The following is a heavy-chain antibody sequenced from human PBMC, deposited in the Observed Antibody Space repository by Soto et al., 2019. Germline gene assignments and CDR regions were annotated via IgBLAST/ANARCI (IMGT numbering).Heavy chain of an antibody. CDR1: GYSFTSYW. V-gene: IGHV5-51*01. CDR3: ARHVETDDYSNYYYYYYGMDV. CDR2: IYPGDSDT. D-gene: IGHD4-4*01. J-gene: IGHJ6*02. Sequence: PGESLKISCKGSGYSFTSYWIGWVRQMPGKGLEWMGIIYPGDSDTRYSPSFQGQVTISADKSISTAYLQWSSLKASDTAMYYCARHVETDDYSNYYYYYYGMDVWGQGTMVTVSS.